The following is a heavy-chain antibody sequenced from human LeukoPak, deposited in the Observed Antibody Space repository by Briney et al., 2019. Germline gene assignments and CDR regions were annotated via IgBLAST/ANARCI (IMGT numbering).Heavy chain of an antibody. Sequence: GGSLRLSCAASGLTFSTYWMHWVRQAPGKGLVWVSRINTDGSSTTYADSVKGRFTISRDNAKNTLYLQMNSLRAEDTAVYFCARGYGSGSYYVYWGQGTLVTVSS. J-gene: IGHJ4*02. CDR1: GLTFSTYW. V-gene: IGHV3-74*01. D-gene: IGHD3-10*01. CDR3: ARGYGSGSYYVY. CDR2: INTDGSST.